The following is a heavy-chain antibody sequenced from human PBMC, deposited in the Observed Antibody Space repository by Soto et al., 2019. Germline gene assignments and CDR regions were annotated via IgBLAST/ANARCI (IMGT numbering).Heavy chain of an antibody. D-gene: IGHD3-22*01. J-gene: IGHJ5*02. CDR3: ARAQAYYYDSSGYLPWFDP. CDR1: GYSISSGYY. Sequence: KTSETLSLTCAVSGYSISSGYYWGWIRQPPGKGLEWIGSIYHSGSTYYNPSLKSRVTISVDTSKNQFSLKLSSVTAADTAVYYCARAQAYYYDSSGYLPWFDPWGQGTLVTVSS. V-gene: IGHV4-38-2*01. CDR2: IYHSGST.